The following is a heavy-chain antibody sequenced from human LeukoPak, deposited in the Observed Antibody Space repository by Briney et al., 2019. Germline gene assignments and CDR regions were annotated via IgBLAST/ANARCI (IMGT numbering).Heavy chain of an antibody. V-gene: IGHV1-2*02. CDR1: GGTFSSYA. CDR3: AREIAAAVDY. Sequence: ASVKVSCKASGGTFSSYAISWVRQAPGQGLEWMGWINPNSGGTNYARKFQGRVTMTRDTSISTAYMELSRLRSDDTAVYYCAREIAAAVDYWGQGTLVTVSS. D-gene: IGHD6-13*01. CDR2: INPNSGGT. J-gene: IGHJ4*02.